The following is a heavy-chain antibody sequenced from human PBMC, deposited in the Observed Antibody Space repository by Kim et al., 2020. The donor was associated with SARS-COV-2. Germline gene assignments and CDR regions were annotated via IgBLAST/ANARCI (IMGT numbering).Heavy chain of an antibody. CDR2: YSGST. D-gene: IGHD1-26*01. Sequence: YSGSTNDNPSLKSRVTISVDTSKNQFSLKLSSVTAADTAVYYCARVESGYWGQGTLVTVSS. CDR3: ARVESGY. J-gene: IGHJ4*02. V-gene: IGHV4-59*01.